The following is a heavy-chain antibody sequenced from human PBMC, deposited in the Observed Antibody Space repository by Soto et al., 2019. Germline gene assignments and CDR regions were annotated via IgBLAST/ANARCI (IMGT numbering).Heavy chain of an antibody. J-gene: IGHJ6*02. CDR3: AKNGQPPYYYYGLDV. V-gene: IGHV1-18*01. Sequence: ASVKVSCKASGYTFTRYGISWVRQAPGQGLEWMGWISGYNGDTNYAQKFQGRVSMTIDTSTTTAHMELRSLTSDDTAVYYCAKNGQPPYYYYGLDVWGQGTKVTVSS. CDR1: GYTFTRYG. CDR2: ISGYNGDT. D-gene: IGHD2-8*01.